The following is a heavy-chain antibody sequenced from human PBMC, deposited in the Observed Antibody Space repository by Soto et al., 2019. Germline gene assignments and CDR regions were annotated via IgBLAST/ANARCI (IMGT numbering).Heavy chain of an antibody. D-gene: IGHD4-17*01. CDR3: ARDLTPGGADD. CDR1: GLTFDEHA. V-gene: IGHV3-9*01. J-gene: IGHJ6*02. CDR2: IFWSGGSV. Sequence: EVQLVESGGGLVQPGRSLRLSCVVSGLTFDEHAMHWVRQGPGKGLEWVSGIFWSGGSVGYADSVKGRFTVSTDKAKNSLYLQMDSLRAEDTALYYCARDLTPGGADDWGLGTTVTGSS.